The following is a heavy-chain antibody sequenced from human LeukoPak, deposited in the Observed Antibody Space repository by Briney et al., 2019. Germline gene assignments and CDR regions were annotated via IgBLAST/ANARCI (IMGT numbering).Heavy chain of an antibody. CDR1: GGSISSSTYH. CDR3: ASYRSSYVDY. CDR2: IYYSGIT. D-gene: IGHD2-2*01. V-gene: IGHV4-39*01. J-gene: IGHJ4*02. Sequence: SETLSLTCTVSGGSISSSTYHWGWIRQPPGKALEWIGTIYYSGITDYNPSLKSRVAISVDTSKNQFSLKVGSVTAADTAVYYCASYRSSYVDYWGQGTLVAVSS.